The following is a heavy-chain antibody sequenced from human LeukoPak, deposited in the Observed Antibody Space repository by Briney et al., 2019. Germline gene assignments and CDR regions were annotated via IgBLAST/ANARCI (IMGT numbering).Heavy chain of an antibody. V-gene: IGHV4-34*01. Sequence: SETLSLTCAVYGGSFSGYYWSWIRQPPGKGLEWIGEINHSGSTNYNPSLKSRVTISVDTSKNQFSLKLSSVTAADTAVYYCARHYNGWKYSSSMRPQNWFDPWGQGTLVTVSS. CDR1: GGSFSGYY. CDR2: INHSGST. CDR3: ARHYNGWKYSSSMRPQNWFDP. J-gene: IGHJ5*02. D-gene: IGHD6-6*01.